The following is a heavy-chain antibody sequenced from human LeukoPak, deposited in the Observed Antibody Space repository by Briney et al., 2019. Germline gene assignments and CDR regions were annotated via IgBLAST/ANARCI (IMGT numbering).Heavy chain of an antibody. D-gene: IGHD6-19*01. CDR2: IYYSGST. CDR1: GGSISSSSYY. Sequence: SETLSLTCTVSGGSISSSSYYWVWIRQPPGKGLEWIGSIYYSGSTYYNPSLKSRVTISVDTSKNQFSLKLSSVTAADTAVYYCARVGYSSGWYYFDYWGQGTLVTVSS. V-gene: IGHV4-39*07. CDR3: ARVGYSSGWYYFDY. J-gene: IGHJ4*02.